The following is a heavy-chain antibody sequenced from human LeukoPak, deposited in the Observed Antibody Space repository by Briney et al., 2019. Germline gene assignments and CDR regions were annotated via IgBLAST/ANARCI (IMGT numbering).Heavy chain of an antibody. CDR1: GFTFSSYA. D-gene: IGHD4-17*01. CDR3: ARDPNYGDYVIGWFDP. Sequence: PGGSLRLSCAAPGFTFSSYAMSWVRQAPGKGLEWVSAISGSGGSTYYADSVKGRFTISRDNSKNSLYLQMNSLRAEDTAVYYCARDPNYGDYVIGWFDPWGQGTLVTVSS. CDR2: ISGSGGST. V-gene: IGHV3-23*01. J-gene: IGHJ5*02.